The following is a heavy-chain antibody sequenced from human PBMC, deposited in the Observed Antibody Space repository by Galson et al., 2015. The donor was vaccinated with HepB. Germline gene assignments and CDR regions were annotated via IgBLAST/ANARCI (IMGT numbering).Heavy chain of an antibody. V-gene: IGHV3-30*18. CDR3: AKVHGSSWYGAFDI. D-gene: IGHD6-13*01. CDR1: GFTLSSFG. J-gene: IGHJ3*02. Sequence: SLRLSCTGSGFTLSSFGLHRVRQAPGKGLDWVAVISNNGNYKYYADSVKGRFTISRDNSKNTVYLQMNSLRAEDTAIYYCAKVHGSSWYGAFDIWGQGTMVTVSS. CDR2: ISNNGNYK.